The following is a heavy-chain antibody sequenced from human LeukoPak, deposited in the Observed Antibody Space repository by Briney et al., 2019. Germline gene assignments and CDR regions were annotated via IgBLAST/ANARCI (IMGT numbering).Heavy chain of an antibody. CDR3: ARGDSSGLGLDYFDP. D-gene: IGHD6-25*01. V-gene: IGHV1-18*04. Sequence: ASVKVPRRASGYTLSSYGDHWVRQAPGQALEWMGWISAHNGKTKFAGSLQGRVTMTTDTSTRTSYMELTNLKSNDTAIYYCARGDSSGLGLDYFDPWGQGSLVTVSS. J-gene: IGHJ5*02. CDR2: ISAHNGKT. CDR1: GYTLSSYG.